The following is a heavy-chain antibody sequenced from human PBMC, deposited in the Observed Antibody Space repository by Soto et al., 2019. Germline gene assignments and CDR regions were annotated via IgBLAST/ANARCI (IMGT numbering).Heavy chain of an antibody. V-gene: IGHV1-46*01. CDR1: GYTFTSYY. Sequence: GASVKVSCKASGYTFTSYYMHWVRQAPGQGLEWMGIINPSGGSTSYAQKFQGRVTMTRDTSTSTVYMELSSLRSEDTAVYYCAAYQNLFGVLTKSYYYGMDLWGRGTTVTGSS. D-gene: IGHD3-3*01. CDR2: INPSGGST. CDR3: AAYQNLFGVLTKSYYYGMDL. J-gene: IGHJ6*02.